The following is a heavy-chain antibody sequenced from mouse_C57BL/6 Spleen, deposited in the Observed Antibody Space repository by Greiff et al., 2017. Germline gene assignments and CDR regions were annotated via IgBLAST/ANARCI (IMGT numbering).Heavy chain of an antibody. CDR3: ARRDSNQTGTGPFDY. CDR2: IYPGGGYT. CDR1: GYTFTNYW. Sequence: QVQLQQSGAELVRPGTSVKMSCKASGYTFTNYWIGWAKQRPGHGLEWIGDIYPGGGYTKYNEKFKGKATLTSDKSSSTAYMQFSSRTSEDSAIYDCARRDSNQTGTGPFDYWGQGTTLTVSS. V-gene: IGHV1-63*01. J-gene: IGHJ2*01. D-gene: IGHD4-1*01.